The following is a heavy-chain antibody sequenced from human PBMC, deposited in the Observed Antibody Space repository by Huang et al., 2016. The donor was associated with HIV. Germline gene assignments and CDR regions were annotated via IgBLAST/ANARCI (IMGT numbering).Heavy chain of an antibody. V-gene: IGHV3-30*02. D-gene: IGHD3-16*01. CDR1: GFDFAIYG. Sequence: QVQLVESGGGVVQPGGSLRLSCVASGFDFAIYGMHWVRQAPGEGLEWVAFIRLDGMTTYYSDSVKDRFTISRDNSKNSVFLQMDSLKGEDTAVYFCAKDGGRAVTTLDSWGQGTLVTVSS. J-gene: IGHJ4*02. CDR3: AKDGGRAVTTLDS. CDR2: IRLDGMTT.